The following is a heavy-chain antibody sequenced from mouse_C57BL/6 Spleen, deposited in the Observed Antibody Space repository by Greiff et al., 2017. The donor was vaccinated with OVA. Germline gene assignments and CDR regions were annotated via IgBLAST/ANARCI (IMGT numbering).Heavy chain of an antibody. CDR3: ARHGGYDYDWYFDV. J-gene: IGHJ1*03. D-gene: IGHD2-4*01. V-gene: IGHV2-6-1*01. Sequence: VQLQESGPGLVAPSQSLSITCTVSGFSLTSYGVHWVRQPPGKGLEWLVVIWSDGSTTYNSALKSRLSISKDNSKSQVFLKMNSLQTDDTAMYYCARHGGYDYDWYFDVWGTGTTVTVSS. CDR2: IWSDGST. CDR1: GFSLTSYG.